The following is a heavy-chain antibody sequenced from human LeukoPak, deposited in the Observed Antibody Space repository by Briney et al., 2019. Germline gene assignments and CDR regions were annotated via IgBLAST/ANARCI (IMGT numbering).Heavy chain of an antibody. Sequence: PSETLSLTCAVSGGSISSSSWWRWVRQPPGKGLEWIGFIFYSGTTNYNPPLKSRVTISVDTSKNQFSLKLSSVTAADTAVYYCARGGWNKFDYWGQGTLVTVSS. J-gene: IGHJ4*02. CDR1: GGSISSSSW. D-gene: IGHD3-22*01. V-gene: IGHV4-4*02. CDR3: ARGGWNKFDY. CDR2: IFYSGTT.